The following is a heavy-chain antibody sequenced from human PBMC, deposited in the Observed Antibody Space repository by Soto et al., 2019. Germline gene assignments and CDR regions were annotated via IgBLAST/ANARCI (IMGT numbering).Heavy chain of an antibody. CDR2: ITTYNGNT. CDR1: RYIFTNYG. CDR3: ARALTGYGMDV. V-gene: IGHV1-18*01. J-gene: IGHJ6*02. Sequence: QVQLVQSGVEVREPGASVKVSCKAVRYIFTNYGVSWVRQAPGQGLGWMGWITTYNGNTEYAQKFQGRVTMTTDACTSTAYMGLGCLRSDDTGIYYCARALTGYGMDVWGQGTTVTVSS.